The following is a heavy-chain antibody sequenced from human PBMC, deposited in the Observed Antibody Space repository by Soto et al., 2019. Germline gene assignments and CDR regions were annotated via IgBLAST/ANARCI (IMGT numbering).Heavy chain of an antibody. V-gene: IGHV4-59*01. Sequence: SETLSLTCTVSGGSISSYYWSWIRQPPGKGLEWIGYMYYSGSTNYNPSLMSRVTISVDTSKNDVSLKLSFVTAADTAVYYCARGAGWFDPWGQGTLVTVSS. D-gene: IGHD3-10*01. CDR3: ARGAGWFDP. CDR2: MYYSGST. J-gene: IGHJ5*02. CDR1: GGSISSYY.